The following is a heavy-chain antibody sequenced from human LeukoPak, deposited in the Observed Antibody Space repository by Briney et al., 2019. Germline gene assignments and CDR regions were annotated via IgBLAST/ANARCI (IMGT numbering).Heavy chain of an antibody. J-gene: IGHJ4*02. CDR1: GGTFSSYA. Sequence: ASVKVSCKASGGTFSSYAISWVRQAPGQGLEWMGGIIPIFGTANYAQKFQGRVTITADESTSTAYMELSCLRSEDTAVYYCARADAAGYEANFDYWGQGTLVTVSS. CDR2: IIPIFGTA. D-gene: IGHD3-9*01. CDR3: ARADAAGYEANFDY. V-gene: IGHV1-69*13.